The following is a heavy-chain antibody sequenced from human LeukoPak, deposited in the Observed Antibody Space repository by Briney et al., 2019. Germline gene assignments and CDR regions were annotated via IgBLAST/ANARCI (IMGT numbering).Heavy chain of an antibody. CDR1: GYTFTDYY. V-gene: IGHV1-2*02. Sequence: ASVKVSCKASGYTFTDYYMHWVRQAPGQGFEWMGWINPNDGDTNYARKFQGRVTMTRDTSISTAHMEVSRLRSDDTAVYYCARANFLYCSSSTCLFDYWGQGTLVTVSS. CDR3: ARANFLYCSSSTCLFDY. J-gene: IGHJ4*02. D-gene: IGHD2-2*01. CDR2: INPNDGDT.